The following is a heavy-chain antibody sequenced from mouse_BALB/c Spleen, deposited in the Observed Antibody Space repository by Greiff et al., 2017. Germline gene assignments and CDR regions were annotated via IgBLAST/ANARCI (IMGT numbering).Heavy chain of an antibody. D-gene: IGHD2-3*01. J-gene: IGHJ3*01. CDR3: ARSGDGYYRAWFAY. Sequence: EVQLQQSGAELVKPGASVKLSCTASGFNIKDTYMHWVKQRPEQGLEWIGRIDPANGNTKYDPKFQGKATITADTSSNTAYLQLSSLTSEDTAVYYCARSGDGYYRAWFAYWGQGTLVTVSA. CDR1: GFNIKDTY. CDR2: IDPANGNT. V-gene: IGHV14-3*02.